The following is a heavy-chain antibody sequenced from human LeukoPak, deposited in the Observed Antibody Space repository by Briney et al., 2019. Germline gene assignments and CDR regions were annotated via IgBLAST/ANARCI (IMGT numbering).Heavy chain of an antibody. Sequence: GGSLRLSCAASGLTFSSYWMSWVRQAPGKGLEWVANIKQDGSEKYYVDSVKGRFTISRDNAKNSLYLQMNSLRAEDTAVYYCARWGDFWGQGTLVTVSS. CDR3: ARWGDF. D-gene: IGHD3-16*01. J-gene: IGHJ4*02. CDR2: IKQDGSEK. V-gene: IGHV3-7*01. CDR1: GLTFSSYW.